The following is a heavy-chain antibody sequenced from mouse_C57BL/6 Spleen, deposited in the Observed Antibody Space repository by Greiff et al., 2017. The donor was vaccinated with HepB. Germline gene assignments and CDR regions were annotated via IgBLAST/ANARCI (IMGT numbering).Heavy chain of an antibody. J-gene: IGHJ4*01. Sequence: VQLQQSGAELVRPGASVKLSCKASGYTFTDYYINWVKQRPGQGLEWIARIYPGSGNTYYNEKFKGKATLTAEKSSSTAYMQLSSLTSEDSAVYFCARDSPYYTSYAMDYWGQGTSVTVSS. CDR1: GYTFTDYY. CDR3: ARDSPYYTSYAMDY. V-gene: IGHV1-76*01. D-gene: IGHD2-12*01. CDR2: IYPGSGNT.